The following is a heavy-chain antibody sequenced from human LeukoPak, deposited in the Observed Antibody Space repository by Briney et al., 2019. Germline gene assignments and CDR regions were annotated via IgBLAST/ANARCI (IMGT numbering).Heavy chain of an antibody. J-gene: IGHJ4*02. Sequence: PGGSLRLSCAASGFTFSSYAMSWVRQAPGKGLEWVSAISGSGGSTYYADSVKGRFTISRDNSKNTLYLQVNSLRAEDTAVYYCAPDPQYYYDSSGYYWGQGTLVTVSS. CDR2: ISGSGGST. D-gene: IGHD3-22*01. CDR1: GFTFSSYA. CDR3: APDPQYYYDSSGYY. V-gene: IGHV3-23*01.